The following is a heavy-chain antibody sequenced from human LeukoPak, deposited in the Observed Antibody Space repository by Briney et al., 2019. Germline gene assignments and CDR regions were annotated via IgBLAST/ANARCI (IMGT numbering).Heavy chain of an antibody. J-gene: IGHJ5*02. CDR2: IIPIFGTA. CDR3: AREPLPAAIRGVHGWFDP. CDR1: GGTFSSYA. D-gene: IGHD2-2*02. Sequence: ASVKVSCKASGGTFSSYAISWVRQAPGQGLEWMGGIIPIFGTAYYAQKFQGRVTITADESTSTAYMELSSLRSEDTAVYYCAREPLPAAIRGVHGWFDPWGQGTLVTVSS. V-gene: IGHV1-69*13.